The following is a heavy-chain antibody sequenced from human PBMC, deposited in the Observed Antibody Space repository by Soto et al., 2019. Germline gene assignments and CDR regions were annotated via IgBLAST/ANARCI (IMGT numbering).Heavy chain of an antibody. J-gene: IGHJ4*02. D-gene: IGHD3-3*01. CDR3: ATPCLRPPTIFGVVIIPLSAY. CDR2: FDPEDGET. V-gene: IGHV1-24*01. CDR1: GYTLTELS. Sequence: ASVKVSCKVSGYTLTELSLHWVRQAPGKGLEWMGGFDPEDGETIYAQKFQGRVTMTEDTSTETADMELSGLRSEDTAVYYCATPCLRPPTIFGVVIIPLSAYGGQGTLVTVSS.